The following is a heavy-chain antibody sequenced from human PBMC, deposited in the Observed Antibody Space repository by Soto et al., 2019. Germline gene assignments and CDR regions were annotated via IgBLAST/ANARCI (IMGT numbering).Heavy chain of an antibody. CDR1: GDSVSSNSAA. V-gene: IGHV6-1*01. CDR2: TYYRSKWYN. J-gene: IGHJ3*02. Sequence: SQTLSLTCAISGDSVSSNSAAWNWIRQSPSRGLEWLGRTYYRSKWYNDYAVSVKSRITINPDTSKNQFSLQLNSVTPEDTAVYYCARGGYYDSSGYPPAAFDIWGQGTMVTVSS. D-gene: IGHD3-22*01. CDR3: ARGGYYDSSGYPPAAFDI.